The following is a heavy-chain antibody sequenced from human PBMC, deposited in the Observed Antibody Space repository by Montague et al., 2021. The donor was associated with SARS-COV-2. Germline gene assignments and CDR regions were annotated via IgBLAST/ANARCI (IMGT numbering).Heavy chain of an antibody. J-gene: IGHJ2*01. CDR2: IYCDDDK. CDR3: AHVGMACSGGSSCPMVNDRYFDF. D-gene: IGHD2-15*01. CDR1: GFSLSTSGVG. V-gene: IGHV2-5*02. Sequence: PALVKPTQTLTLTCTFSGFSLSTSGVGVGWSRQPPGKALEWLALIYCDDDKRYSSSLKSRLTITKYTSKNQVVLTMTNMDPVDTATYYCAHVGMACSGGSSCPMVNDRYFDFWGRGTLVTVSS.